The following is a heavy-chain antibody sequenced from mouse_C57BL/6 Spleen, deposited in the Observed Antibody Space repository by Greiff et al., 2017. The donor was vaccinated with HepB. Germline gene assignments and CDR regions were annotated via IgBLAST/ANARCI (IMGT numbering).Heavy chain of an antibody. CDR1: GFTFSSYA. Sequence: EVKLMESGEGLVKPGGSLKLSCAASGFTFSSYAMSWVRQTPEKRLEWAAYISSGGDYIYYADTVKGRFTISRDNARNNLYLQMSSLKSEDTAMYYCTRGDDWDHGGFAYWGQGTLVTVSA. V-gene: IGHV5-9-1*02. D-gene: IGHD4-1*01. J-gene: IGHJ3*01. CDR2: ISSGGDYI. CDR3: TRGDDWDHGGFAY.